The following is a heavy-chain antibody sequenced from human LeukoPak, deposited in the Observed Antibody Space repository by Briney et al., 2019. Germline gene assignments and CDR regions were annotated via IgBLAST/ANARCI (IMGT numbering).Heavy chain of an antibody. CDR1: GFTFSSYA. D-gene: IGHD3-10*01. Sequence: GSLRLSCAASGFTFSSYAMSWLRQPPGKGLEWIGEINHSGSTNYNPSLKSRVTISVDTSKNQFSLKLSSVTAADTAVYYCARLGVCWFDPWGQGTLVTVSS. J-gene: IGHJ5*02. CDR3: ARLGVCWFDP. CDR2: INHSGST. V-gene: IGHV4-34*01.